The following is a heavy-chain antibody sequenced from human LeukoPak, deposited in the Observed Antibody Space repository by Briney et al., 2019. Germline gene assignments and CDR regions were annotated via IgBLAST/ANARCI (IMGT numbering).Heavy chain of an antibody. V-gene: IGHV3-11*03. CDR1: GIPFSDFY. J-gene: IGHJ4*02. CDR3: AAGTAADY. Sequence: GRSLRLSCVVSGIPFSDFYMNWIRQAPGKGLEWIAYISSSSSYTDYAASVKGRFTISRDNAKSALYLQMNSLRVEDTAVYYCAAGTAADYWGQGTLVIVSS. D-gene: IGHD6-13*01. CDR2: ISSSSSYT.